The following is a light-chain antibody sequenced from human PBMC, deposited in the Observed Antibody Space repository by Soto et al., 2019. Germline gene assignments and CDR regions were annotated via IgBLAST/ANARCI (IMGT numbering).Light chain of an antibody. J-gene: IGKJ2*01. V-gene: IGKV3-20*01. CDR2: LSS. CDR1: QTIRSSH. CDR3: QQYDSSPYT. Sequence: ETVLTQFPGTLSLSPGERATLSCRASQTIRSSHLSWYQQKPGQAPRLLIYLSSSRAPGIPDRFSGSGSGTDFTLSISRLEPEDFAVYYCQQYDSSPYTFGQGTKLEIK.